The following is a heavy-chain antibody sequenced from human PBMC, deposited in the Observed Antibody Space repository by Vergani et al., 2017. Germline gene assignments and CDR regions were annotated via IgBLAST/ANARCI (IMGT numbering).Heavy chain of an antibody. Sequence: EVQLLESGGGLVKPGGSLRLSCAASGFTSSSYAMSWVRQAQGKGLEWVSAISGSGGSTYYADPVKGRFTLSRDNSKNTLYRQMNSLRAEDTAVYYCAKAVVPAAPGEFQHWGQGTLVTVSS. CDR2: ISGSGGST. D-gene: IGHD2-2*01. CDR1: GFTSSSYA. CDR3: AKAVVPAAPGEFQH. V-gene: IGHV3-23*01. J-gene: IGHJ1*01.